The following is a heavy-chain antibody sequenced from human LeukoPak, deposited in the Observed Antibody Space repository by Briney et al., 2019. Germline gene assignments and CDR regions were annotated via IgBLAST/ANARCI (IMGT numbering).Heavy chain of an antibody. Sequence: GGSLRLSCAASGFTFSSYSMNWVRQAPGKGLEWVSSISSSSSYIYYADSVKGRFTISRDNAKNSLYLQMNSLRAEDTAVYYCASYPYSGSYFFDYWGQGTLVTVSS. J-gene: IGHJ4*02. D-gene: IGHD1-26*01. CDR1: GFTFSSYS. V-gene: IGHV3-21*01. CDR2: ISSSSSYI. CDR3: ASYPYSGSYFFDY.